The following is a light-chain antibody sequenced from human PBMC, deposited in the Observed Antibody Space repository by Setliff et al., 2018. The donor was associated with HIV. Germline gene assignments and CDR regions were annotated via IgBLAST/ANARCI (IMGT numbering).Light chain of an antibody. J-gene: IGLJ1*01. CDR2: DNN. Sequence: SVLTQPPSVSAAPGQKVTISCSGSSSNIGNNYVSWYQHLPGTAPKLLIYDNNKRPSGIPDRFSGSKSGTSATLGITGLQTGDEADYYCGTWDTSLSAGGVVGTGTKV. CDR1: SSNIGNNY. CDR3: GTWDTSLSAGGV. V-gene: IGLV1-51*01.